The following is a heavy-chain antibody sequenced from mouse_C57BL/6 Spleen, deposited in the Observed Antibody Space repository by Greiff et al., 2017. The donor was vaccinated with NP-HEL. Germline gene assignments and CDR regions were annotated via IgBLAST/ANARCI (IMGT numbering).Heavy chain of an antibody. CDR2: IYPRSGNT. Sequence: VKLQQSGAELARPGASVKLSCKASGYTFTSYGISWVKQRTGQGLEWIGEIYPRSGNTYYNEKFKGKATLTADKSSSTAYMELRSLTSEDSAVYFCARWGTAQATYYAMDYWGQGTSVTVSS. V-gene: IGHV1-81*01. CDR3: ARWGTAQATYYAMDY. D-gene: IGHD3-2*02. J-gene: IGHJ4*01. CDR1: GYTFTSYG.